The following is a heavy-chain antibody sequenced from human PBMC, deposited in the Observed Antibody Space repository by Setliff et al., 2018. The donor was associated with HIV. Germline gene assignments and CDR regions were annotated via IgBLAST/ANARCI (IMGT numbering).Heavy chain of an antibody. D-gene: IGHD6-13*01. J-gene: IGHJ6*02. Sequence: ASVKVSCKASGDSFSTYLISWVRQAPGQGLEWMGGIIPILGTADYAQKFQGRVTITADKSTSTAYMELSSLSSEDTAVFYCARVGHSSSYHYYGMDVWGQGTTVTVSS. CDR3: ARVGHSSSYHYYGMDV. V-gene: IGHV1-69*10. CDR2: IIPILGTA. CDR1: GDSFSTYL.